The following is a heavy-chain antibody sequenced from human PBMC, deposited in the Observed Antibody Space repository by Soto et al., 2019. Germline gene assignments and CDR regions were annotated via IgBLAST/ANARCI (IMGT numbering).Heavy chain of an antibody. CDR2: ISKDGANE. Sequence: VQLVESGGGVVQPGKSLRLSCAASGFTFITYGMNWVRQAPGKGLEWVALISKDGANEYYADSVKGRFTISRDNSKSMVYLEMNSLRPDDTAVYYCAKETIAHRSPLDYWGRGTLVTVSS. D-gene: IGHD3-16*02. CDR3: AKETIAHRSPLDY. CDR1: GFTFITYG. V-gene: IGHV3-30*18. J-gene: IGHJ4*02.